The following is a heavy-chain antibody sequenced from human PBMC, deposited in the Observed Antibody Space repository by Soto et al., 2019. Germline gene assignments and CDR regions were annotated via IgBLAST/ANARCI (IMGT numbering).Heavy chain of an antibody. CDR1: GYTFTSYD. CDR3: ARGVGYSSTWYPGG. J-gene: IGHJ4*02. V-gene: IGHV1-8*01. D-gene: IGHD6-13*01. Sequence: QVQLVQSGAEVKKPGASVKVSCKASGYTFTSYDINWVRQATGQGLEWMGWMNPNSGNTGYAQKFQGRVTMTRNTSISKAYRELSSLRSEDTAAYYGARGVGYSSTWYPGGWGQGTLVTVSS. CDR2: MNPNSGNT.